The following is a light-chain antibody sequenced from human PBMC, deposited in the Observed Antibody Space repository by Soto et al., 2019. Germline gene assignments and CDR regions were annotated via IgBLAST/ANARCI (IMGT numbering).Light chain of an antibody. CDR1: QSVFYTPNSKNF. V-gene: IGKV4-1*01. J-gene: IGKJ2*01. CDR2: WAS. Sequence: DIVMTQSPDSRAVSLGERATINCKSSQSVFYTPNSKNFLAWYQQKPGHSPNLLIRWASARQFGVPDRISGIEYGTDFTLTISSLQAEDAAVYYCQQDYTAPYTFGQGTKLEIK. CDR3: QQDYTAPYT.